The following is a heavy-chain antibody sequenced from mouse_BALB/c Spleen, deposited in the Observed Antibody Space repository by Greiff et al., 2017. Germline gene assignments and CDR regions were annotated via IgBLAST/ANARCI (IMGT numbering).Heavy chain of an antibody. J-gene: IGHJ3*01. D-gene: IGHD2-4*01. V-gene: IGHV1S22*01. CDR1: GYTFTSYW. CDR2: IYPGSGST. CDR3: TRLVITTKGTFAY. Sequence: LQQPGSELVRPGASVKLSCKASGYTFTSYWMHWVKQRPGQGLEWIGNIYPGSGSTNYDEKFKSKATLTVDTSSSTAYMQLSSLTSEDSAVYYWTRLVITTKGTFAYWGQGTLVTVSA.